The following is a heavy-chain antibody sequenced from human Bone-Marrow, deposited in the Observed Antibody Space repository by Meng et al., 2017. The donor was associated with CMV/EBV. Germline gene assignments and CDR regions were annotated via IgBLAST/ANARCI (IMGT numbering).Heavy chain of an antibody. V-gene: IGHV1-69*06. D-gene: IGHD6-25*01. Sequence: ASGGTFSSYAISWVRQAPGQGLEWMGGIIPVFGTANYAQKFQGRVTITADKSTSTTYMELSSLRSEDTAVYYCARDSGSGYGSFTFDYWGQGTLSPSPQ. CDR3: ARDSGSGYGSFTFDY. CDR2: IIPVFGTA. J-gene: IGHJ4*02. CDR1: GGTFSSYA.